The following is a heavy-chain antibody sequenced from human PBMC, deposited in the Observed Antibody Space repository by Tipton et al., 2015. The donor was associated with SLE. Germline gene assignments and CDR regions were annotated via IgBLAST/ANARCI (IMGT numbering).Heavy chain of an antibody. D-gene: IGHD5-18*01. J-gene: IGHJ4*02. CDR2: ISAYDGNT. V-gene: IGHV1-18*01. CDR3: AREATAMGPFDY. CDR1: GYSFSSYG. Sequence: QVQLVQSGAEVKKPGASVKVSCKTSGYSFSSYGMAWVRLAPGQGPEWMGWISAYDGNTDYAQKVQGRAMMTADESTSTAYMELRSLRSDDTAVYYCAREATAMGPFDYWGQGTLVTVSS.